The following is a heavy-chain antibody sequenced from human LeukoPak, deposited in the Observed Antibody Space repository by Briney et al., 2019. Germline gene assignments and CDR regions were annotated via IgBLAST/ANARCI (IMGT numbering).Heavy chain of an antibody. CDR2: IYSGGTT. V-gene: IGHV3-53*01. CDR3: ARDRAPPTSWYFDL. Sequence: PGGSLRLSCAASGFTVSSNYMSWVRQAPGKGLEWVSIIYSGGTTYYADSVKGRFTISRDNSRNTLYLQMNTLRVEDSAVYYCARDRAPPTSWYFDLWGRGTLVTVSS. J-gene: IGHJ2*01. CDR1: GFTVSSNY. D-gene: IGHD3-10*01.